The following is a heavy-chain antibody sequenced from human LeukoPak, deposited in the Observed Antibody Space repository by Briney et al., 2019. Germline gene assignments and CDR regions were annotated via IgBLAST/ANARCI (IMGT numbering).Heavy chain of an antibody. V-gene: IGHV1-46*01. Sequence: ASVKVSCKASGYTFTSYAMNWVRQAPGQGLEWMGIINPSGGSTSYAQKFQGRVTMTRDTSTSTVYMELSSLRSEDTAVYYCARGPVVPAAIFGFDQGVIDYWGQGTLVTVSS. CDR2: INPSGGST. CDR3: ARGPVVPAAIFGFDQGVIDY. J-gene: IGHJ4*02. CDR1: GYTFTSYA. D-gene: IGHD2-2*01.